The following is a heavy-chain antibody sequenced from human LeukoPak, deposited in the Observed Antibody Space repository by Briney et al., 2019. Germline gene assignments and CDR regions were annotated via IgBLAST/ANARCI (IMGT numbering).Heavy chain of an antibody. CDR3: AKDLGQYYDFCSGYPELDY. Sequence: GGSLRLCCAASGFTFSSYAMSWARQAPGKGLEWVSAIIGSGGSTYYADSVKGRFTISRDNSKNTLYLQMNSLRAEDTAVYYCAKDLGQYYDFCSGYPELDYWGQGTLVTVSS. J-gene: IGHJ4*02. CDR2: IIGSGGST. D-gene: IGHD3-3*01. CDR1: GFTFSSYA. V-gene: IGHV3-23*01.